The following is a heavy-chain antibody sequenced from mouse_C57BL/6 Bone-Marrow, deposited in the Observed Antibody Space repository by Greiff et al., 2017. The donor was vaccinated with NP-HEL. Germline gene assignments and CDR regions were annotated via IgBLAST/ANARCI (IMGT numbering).Heavy chain of an antibody. CDR1: GFTFSSYA. Sequence: DVKLVESGAGLVKPGGSLKISCAASGFTFSSYAMSWVRQTPEKRLEWVAYISSGGDYIYYADNVKGRFTIARDNARNTLYLQMSTPKSDDTAMYYCTRASYSNYHVAYWGQGTLVTVSA. CDR2: ISSGGDYI. V-gene: IGHV5-9-1*02. CDR3: TRASYSNYHVAY. D-gene: IGHD2-5*01. J-gene: IGHJ3*01.